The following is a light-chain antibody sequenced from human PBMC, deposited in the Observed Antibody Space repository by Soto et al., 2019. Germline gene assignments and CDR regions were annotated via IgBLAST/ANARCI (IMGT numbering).Light chain of an antibody. J-gene: IGKJ1*01. CDR2: AAS. V-gene: IGKV1-9*01. Sequence: DIQFTQSPSFLSPSVGDRVTITCRASQGISSYLAWYQQKPGKAPKLLIYAASTLQSGVPSRFSGSGSGTQFTLTISSLQPEDFATYYCQQVHSYPPTFGQGTKVDIK. CDR3: QQVHSYPPT. CDR1: QGISSY.